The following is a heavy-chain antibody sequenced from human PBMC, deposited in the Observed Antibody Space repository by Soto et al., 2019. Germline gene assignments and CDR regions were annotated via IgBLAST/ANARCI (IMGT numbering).Heavy chain of an antibody. V-gene: IGHV5-10-1*01. Sequence: GESLKISCNGSGYSFTSYWISWVRQMPGKGLEWMGRIDPSDSYTNYSPSFQGHVTISADKSISTAYLQWSSLKASDTAMYYCARLMTGGYYYYGMDVWGQGTTVTVSS. CDR3: ARLMTGGYYYYGMDV. J-gene: IGHJ6*02. CDR1: GYSFTSYW. D-gene: IGHD3-10*01. CDR2: IDPSDSYT.